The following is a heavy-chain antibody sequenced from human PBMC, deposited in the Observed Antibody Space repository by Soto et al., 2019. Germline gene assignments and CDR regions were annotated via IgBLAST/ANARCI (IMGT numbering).Heavy chain of an antibody. CDR2: IIPIFGTA. J-gene: IGHJ4*02. CDR1: GGTFSSYS. D-gene: IGHD1-26*01. Sequence: QVQLVQSGAEVKKPGSSVKVSCKASGGTFSSYSINWVRQAPGQGLEWMGEIIPIFGTANYAQKFQGRVTITADESTSTAYMVLSSLRSEYTSVYYCARDGGRHSGGIDYWGQGTLVTVSS. V-gene: IGHV1-69*01. CDR3: ARDGGRHSGGIDY.